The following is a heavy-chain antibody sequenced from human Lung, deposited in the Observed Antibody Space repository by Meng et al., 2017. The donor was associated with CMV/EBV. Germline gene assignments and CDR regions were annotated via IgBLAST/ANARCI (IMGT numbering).Heavy chain of an antibody. CDR1: GGSINGYY. V-gene: IGHV4-59*01. Sequence: HVQLRESGQGRVKPPETLSLTCTVSGGSINGYYWSWIRQPPGQGLEWLGYFYYRGNSNYNPSLKSRVTISVDTSKNLFSLNLTSVTAADAALYYCARGSYLAVEGWGLGTLVTVSS. J-gene: IGHJ4*02. CDR3: ARGSYLAVEG. D-gene: IGHD2-21*01. CDR2: FYYRGNS.